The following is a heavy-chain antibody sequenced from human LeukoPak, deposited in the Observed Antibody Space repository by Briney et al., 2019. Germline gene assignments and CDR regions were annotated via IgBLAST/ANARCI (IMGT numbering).Heavy chain of an antibody. CDR3: ARVQPGNGWYNDAEYFQH. CDR2: IYYSGST. J-gene: IGHJ1*01. V-gene: IGHV4-39*07. D-gene: IGHD6-19*01. Sequence: SETLSLTCTVSGGSISSSSYYWGWIRQPPGKGLEWIGSIYYSGSTYYNPSLKSRVTISVDTSKNQFSLKLSSVTAADTAVYHCARVQPGNGWYNDAEYFQHWGQGTLVTVSS. CDR1: GGSISSSSYY.